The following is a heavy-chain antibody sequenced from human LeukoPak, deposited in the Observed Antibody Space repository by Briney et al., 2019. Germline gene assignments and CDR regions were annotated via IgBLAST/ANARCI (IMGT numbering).Heavy chain of an antibody. CDR1: GYTFTSYY. CDR3: ARVLRFLEWDTNYYMDV. D-gene: IGHD3-3*01. CDR2: INPSGGST. Sequence: GASVKVSCKASGYTFTSYYMHWVRQAPGQGLEWMGIINPSGGSTSYAQKFQGRVTMTRDTSTSTVYMELSSLRSEDTAVYYCARVLRFLEWDTNYYMDVWGKGTTVTVSS. J-gene: IGHJ6*03. V-gene: IGHV1-46*01.